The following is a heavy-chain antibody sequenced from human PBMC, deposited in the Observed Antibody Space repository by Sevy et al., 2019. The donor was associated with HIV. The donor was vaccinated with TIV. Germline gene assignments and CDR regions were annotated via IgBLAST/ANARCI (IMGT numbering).Heavy chain of an antibody. CDR2: VSGTGSTT. Sequence: GGSLRLSCAASGFTFRSYAMNWVRQAPGKGLEWVLSVSGTGSTTYYADSVRGRFTISRDNSKNTLYLQMSRLRGEDTAVYYCAKATGGARPPEIQPWPDAVDLWGQGTMVTVSS. CDR1: GFTFRSYA. J-gene: IGHJ3*01. V-gene: IGHV3-23*01. D-gene: IGHD2-8*02. CDR3: AKATGGARPPEIQPWPDAVDL.